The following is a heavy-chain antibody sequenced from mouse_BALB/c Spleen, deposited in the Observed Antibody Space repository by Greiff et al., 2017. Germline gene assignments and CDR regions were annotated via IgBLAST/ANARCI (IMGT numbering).Heavy chain of an antibody. D-gene: IGHD3-3*01. CDR3: ARRDATFDY. CDR2: ISSGGSYT. CDR1: GFTFSSYG. V-gene: IGHV5-6*01. J-gene: IGHJ2*01. Sequence: EVKVVESGGDLVKPGGSLKLSCAASGFTFSSYGMSWVRQTPDKRLEWVATISSGGSYTYYPDSVKGRFTISRDNAKNTLYLQMSSLKSEDTAMYYCARRDATFDYWGQGTTLTVSS.